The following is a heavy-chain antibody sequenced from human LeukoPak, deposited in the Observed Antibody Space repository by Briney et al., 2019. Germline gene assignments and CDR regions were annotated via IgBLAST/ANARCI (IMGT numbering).Heavy chain of an antibody. CDR1: GGSISSYY. J-gene: IGHJ5*02. V-gene: IGHV4-59*01. Sequence: SETLSLTCTVSGGSISSYYWSWIRQPPGKGLEWIGYIHYSGRTNYHPSLKSRVTISIDTSKNQFSLNMNSVTSMDTAVYYCARVQIVSPTIRFDPWGQGTLVAVSS. CDR3: ARVQIVSPTIRFDP. CDR2: IHYSGRT. D-gene: IGHD2-2*02.